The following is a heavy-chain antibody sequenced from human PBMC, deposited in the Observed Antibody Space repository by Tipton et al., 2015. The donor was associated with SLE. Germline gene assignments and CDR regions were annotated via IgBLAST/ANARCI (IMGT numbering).Heavy chain of an antibody. D-gene: IGHD6-6*01. Sequence: TLSLTCTVSGGSISSGGYYWSWIRQHPGKGLEWIGYIYYSGSTYYNPSLKSRVTISVDTSKNQFSLKLSSVTAADTAAYYCARKIAARRGWFDPWGQGTLVTVSS. J-gene: IGHJ5*02. CDR2: IYYSGST. V-gene: IGHV4-31*03. CDR1: GGSISSGGYY. CDR3: ARKIAARRGWFDP.